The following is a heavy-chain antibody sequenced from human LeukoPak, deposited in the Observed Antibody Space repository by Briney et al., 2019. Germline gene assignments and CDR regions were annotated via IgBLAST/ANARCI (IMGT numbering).Heavy chain of an antibody. D-gene: IGHD3-22*01. CDR2: IKQDGGEK. CDR3: ARRDYYDSSGYYGVVDY. V-gene: IGHV3-7*01. J-gene: IGHJ4*02. CDR1: GFTFSSYW. Sequence: GGSLRLSCAASGFTFSSYWMSWVRQAPGKGLEWVANIKQDGGEKYYVDSVKGRFTISRDNAMNSLYLQMNSLRAEDTAVYYCARRDYYDSSGYYGVVDYWGQGTLVTVSS.